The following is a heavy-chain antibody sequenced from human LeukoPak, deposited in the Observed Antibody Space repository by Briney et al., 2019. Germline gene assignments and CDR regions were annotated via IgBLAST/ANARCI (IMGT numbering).Heavy chain of an antibody. J-gene: IGHJ4*02. D-gene: IGHD3-10*01. Sequence: RASVKVSCKASGFTFTSSTTQWVRQARGQRLEWIGWIVVGSGNTNYAQKFQERVIITRDMSTTTVYMELSSLRSEDTAVYYCAGTPWFGELTLDYWGQGTLVTVSS. CDR3: AGTPWFGELTLDY. CDR2: IVVGSGNT. V-gene: IGHV1-58*02. CDR1: GFTFTSST.